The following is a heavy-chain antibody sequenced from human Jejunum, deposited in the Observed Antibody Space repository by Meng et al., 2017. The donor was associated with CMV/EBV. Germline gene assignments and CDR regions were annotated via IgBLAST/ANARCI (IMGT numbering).Heavy chain of an antibody. CDR2: IRSKTYSSAT. Sequence: LRDYTIHWVRQAPGKGLEWVGRIRSKTYSSATEYAASVKGRFIISRDDSKNTAYLQMNSLKTEDTAVYYCTRHSIVVVPAAGFDPWGQGTLVTVSS. D-gene: IGHD2-2*01. V-gene: IGHV3-73*01. J-gene: IGHJ5*02. CDR1: LRDYT. CDR3: TRHSIVVVPAAGFDP.